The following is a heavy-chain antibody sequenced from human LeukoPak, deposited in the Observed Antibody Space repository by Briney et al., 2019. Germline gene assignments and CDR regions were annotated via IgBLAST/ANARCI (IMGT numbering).Heavy chain of an antibody. D-gene: IGHD6-19*01. V-gene: IGHV3-33*01. CDR3: AREMSSGLFYFHY. CDR2: IWNDGRKK. Sequence: PGGSLRLSCAASGFIFSSYGMQWVRQAPGKGLEWVAVIWNDGRKKYYADSVKGRFTISRDNSKHTLYLQVNSLRGEDTAVYYCAREMSSGLFYFHYWGQGPLVIVSS. J-gene: IGHJ4*02. CDR1: GFIFSSYG.